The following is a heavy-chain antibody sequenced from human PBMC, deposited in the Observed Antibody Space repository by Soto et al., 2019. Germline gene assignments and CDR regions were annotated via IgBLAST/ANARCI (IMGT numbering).Heavy chain of an antibody. CDR2: IDYRGTT. Sequence: QVQLQESGPGLVKPSQTLSLSCSVSGVSITRGAYLWSWIRQQPGKGLEWIGYIDYRGTTFFNPSLKSRLHLSRDTSNNQFFLKVDSVTAADAAVYYCARVSATGTRYFDSWGQGTLVTVSS. J-gene: IGHJ4*02. D-gene: IGHD3-9*01. CDR3: ARVSATGTRYFDS. V-gene: IGHV4-31*03. CDR1: GVSITRGAYL.